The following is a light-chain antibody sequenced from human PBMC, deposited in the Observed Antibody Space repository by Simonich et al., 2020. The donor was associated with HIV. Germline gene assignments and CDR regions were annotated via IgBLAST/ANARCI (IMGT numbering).Light chain of an antibody. CDR1: QSVLYSSNNKNY. CDR2: WAS. J-gene: IGKJ5*01. CDR3: QQYDSTPIT. V-gene: IGKV4-1*01. Sequence: DFVMTQSPDSLAVSLCERATISCKSSQSVLYSSNNKNYLAWYQQKPGHPPNLLIYWASTRESGVPERFSASGSGTDFTLTISSLQAEDVAVYYCQQYDSTPITFGQGTRLEIK.